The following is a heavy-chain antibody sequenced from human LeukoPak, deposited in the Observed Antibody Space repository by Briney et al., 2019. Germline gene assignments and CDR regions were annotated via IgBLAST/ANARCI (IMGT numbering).Heavy chain of an antibody. Sequence: GGSLRLSCAASGFTFSSYWMSWVRQAPGKGLEWVSVIYSGGSTYYADSVKGRFTISRDNSKNTLYLQMNSLRAEDTAVYYCARAPAIDYFDYWGQGTLVTVSS. J-gene: IGHJ4*02. CDR3: ARAPAIDYFDY. CDR2: IYSGGST. CDR1: GFTFSSYW. V-gene: IGHV3-66*01.